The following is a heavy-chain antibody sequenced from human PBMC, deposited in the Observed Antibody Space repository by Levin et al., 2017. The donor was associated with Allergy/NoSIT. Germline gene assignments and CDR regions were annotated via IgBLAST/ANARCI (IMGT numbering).Heavy chain of an antibody. CDR1: GGSISSSSYY. Sequence: SETLSLTCTVSGGSISSSSYYWGWLRQPPGKGLEWIGSIYYSGSTYYNPSLKSRVTISVDTSKNQFSLKLSAVTAADTAVYYCARDVDTAMDPYFDDWGQGTLVTVSS. CDR2: IYYSGST. J-gene: IGHJ4*02. V-gene: IGHV4-39*07. D-gene: IGHD5-18*01. CDR3: ARDVDTAMDPYFDD.